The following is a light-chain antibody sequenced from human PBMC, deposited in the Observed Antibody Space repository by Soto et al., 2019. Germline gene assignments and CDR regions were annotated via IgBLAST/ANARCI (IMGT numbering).Light chain of an antibody. V-gene: IGKV3-20*01. CDR2: GAS. Sequence: EIVLMQSPGTLSLSPGERATLSCRASQSVSNNYVAWYQQKPVQAPRLLIAGASSRAACIPDRFSCSGSGTDFTLPISRLEHEDFAVYYCQQYGSSPPLTFGGGTKVEIK. J-gene: IGKJ4*01. CDR1: QSVSNNY. CDR3: QQYGSSPPLT.